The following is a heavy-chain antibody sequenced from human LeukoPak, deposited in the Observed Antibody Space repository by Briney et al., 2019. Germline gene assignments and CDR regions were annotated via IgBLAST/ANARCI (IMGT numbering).Heavy chain of an antibody. D-gene: IGHD1-26*01. CDR1: GFSVSSNY. Sequence: GGSLRLSCTASGFSVSSNYMSWVRQAPGKGLEWVSVINSGSSTYYADSVKGRFTISRDNSKNTLYLQMNSLRAEDTAVYYCAKDPRIVGPDGGSYWGQGTLVTVSS. CDR3: AKDPRIVGPDGGSY. V-gene: IGHV3-53*01. J-gene: IGHJ4*02. CDR2: INSGSST.